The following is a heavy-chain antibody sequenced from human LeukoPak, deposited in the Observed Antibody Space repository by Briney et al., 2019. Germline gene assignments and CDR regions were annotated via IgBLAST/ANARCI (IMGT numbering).Heavy chain of an antibody. CDR1: GFTFSSYG. CDR2: IWYDGSNK. V-gene: IGHV3-33*06. D-gene: IGHD2-8*01. J-gene: IGHJ4*02. Sequence: GGSLRLSCAASGFTFSSYGMHWVRQAPGKGLEWVAVIWYDGSNKYYADSVKGRFTISRDNSKNTLYLQMNSLSADDTAVYYCAKDSRGSNVRAFDHWGQGILVTVSS. CDR3: AKDSRGSNVRAFDH.